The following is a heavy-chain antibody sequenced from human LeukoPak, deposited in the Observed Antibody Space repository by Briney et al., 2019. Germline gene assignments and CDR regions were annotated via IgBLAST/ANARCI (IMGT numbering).Heavy chain of an antibody. J-gene: IGHJ5*02. CDR3: ARGNDFWSGYPNWFDP. D-gene: IGHD3-3*01. CDR1: GGTFSSYA. V-gene: IGHV1-69*04. Sequence: ASVKVSCKASGGTFSSYAISWVRQAPGQGLEWMGRIIPILGIANYAQKFQGRVTITADKSMSTAYMELSSLRSEDTAVYYCARGNDFWSGYPNWFDPWGQGTLVTVSS. CDR2: IIPILGIA.